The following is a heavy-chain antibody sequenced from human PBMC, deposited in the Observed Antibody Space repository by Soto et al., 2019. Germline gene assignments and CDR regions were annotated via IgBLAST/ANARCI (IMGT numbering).Heavy chain of an antibody. CDR1: GFTFSSYA. Sequence: EVQLLESGGGLVQPGGSLRLSCAASGFTFSSYAMSWVRQAPGKGLEWVSAISGSGGSTYYADSVKGRFTISRDNSKNTLYLQMNSLRAEDTAVYYCAKVPYYYDSSGYYYRFDYWGQGTLVTVSS. CDR2: ISGSGGST. D-gene: IGHD3-22*01. CDR3: AKVPYYYDSSGYYYRFDY. V-gene: IGHV3-23*01. J-gene: IGHJ4*02.